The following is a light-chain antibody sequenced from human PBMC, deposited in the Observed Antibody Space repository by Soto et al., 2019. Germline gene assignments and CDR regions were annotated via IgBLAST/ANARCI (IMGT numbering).Light chain of an antibody. CDR2: GPS. J-gene: IGKJ3*01. CDR3: QQYGASPFT. Sequence: EIVLTQSPGPLSLSPGESATLSCKASESIYINSFAWYYQKPGQPPRLLIYGPSTRATGIPDRFSGSGSGTDFVLSIDRLEVEDSGIYYCQQYGASPFTLGHWTRVDIK. V-gene: IGKV3-20*01. CDR1: ESIYINS.